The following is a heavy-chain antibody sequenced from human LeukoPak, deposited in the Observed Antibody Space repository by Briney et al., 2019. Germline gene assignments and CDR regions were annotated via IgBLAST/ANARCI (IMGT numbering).Heavy chain of an antibody. V-gene: IGHV4-38-2*02. J-gene: IGHJ4*02. CDR3: ARQMASGPIDY. D-gene: IGHD6-19*01. CDR2: IFHSGST. Sequence: SETLSLTCTVSGYSISSGYYWGWIRQPPGKGLEWIGSIFHSGSTYYNPSLKSRVTISVDTSKNQFSLKLSSVTAADTAVYYCARQMASGPIDYWGQGTLVTVSS. CDR1: GYSISSGYY.